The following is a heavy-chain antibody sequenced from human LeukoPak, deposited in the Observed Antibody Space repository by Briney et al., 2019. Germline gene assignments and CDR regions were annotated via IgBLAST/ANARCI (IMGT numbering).Heavy chain of an antibody. CDR3: GRDWVGATQLDY. Sequence: GGSLRLSCAASGFPFSSYAMHWVRQAPGKGLEWVAVISYDGSNKYYADSVKGRFTISRDNSKNTLYLQMNSLRAEDTAVYYCGRDWVGATQLDYWGQGTLATVSS. D-gene: IGHD1-26*01. V-gene: IGHV3-30*01. CDR1: GFPFSSYA. CDR2: ISYDGSNK. J-gene: IGHJ4*02.